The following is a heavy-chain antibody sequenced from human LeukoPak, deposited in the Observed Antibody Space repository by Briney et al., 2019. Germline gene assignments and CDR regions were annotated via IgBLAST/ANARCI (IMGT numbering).Heavy chain of an antibody. CDR3: ARKAPYHNWFDP. J-gene: IGHJ5*02. CDR1: GGSFSGYY. CDR2: INHSGST. Sequence: SETLSLTCAVYGGSFSGYYWSWIRQPPGKGLEWIGEINHSGSTNYNPSLKSRVTISVDTSKNQFSLKLSSVTAADAAVYYCARKAPYHNWFDPWGQGTLVTVSS. V-gene: IGHV4-34*01.